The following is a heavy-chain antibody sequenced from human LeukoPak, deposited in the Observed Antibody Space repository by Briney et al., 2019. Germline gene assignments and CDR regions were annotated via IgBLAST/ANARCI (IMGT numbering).Heavy chain of an antibody. CDR2: SRNKANSYTT. CDR1: GFTFSDHY. J-gene: IGHJ3*02. CDR3: ARDMEPDAFDI. D-gene: IGHD1-1*01. V-gene: IGHV3-72*01. Sequence: GGSLRLSCAVSGFTFSDHYMDWVRQAPGKGLEWVGRSRNKANSYTTEYAASVKGRFTISRDDSKNSLYLHMNSLRAEDTALYYCARDMEPDAFDIWGQGTMVTVSS.